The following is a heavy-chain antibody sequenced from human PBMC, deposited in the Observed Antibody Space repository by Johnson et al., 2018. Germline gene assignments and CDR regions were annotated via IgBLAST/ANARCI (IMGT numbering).Heavy chain of an antibody. CDR3: ASLGEEGYCSCGSCYSRYYYYYMDV. D-gene: IGHD2-15*01. J-gene: IGHJ6*03. Sequence: QVQLVQSGGGVVQPGRSLRLSCAASGFTFSSYGMHWVRQAPGKGLEWVAVIWYDGSNKYYADSVKGRFTISRDNAKNSLYLQMNSLRAEETAVYYCASLGEEGYCSCGSCYSRYYYYYMDVWGKGTTVTVSS. V-gene: IGHV3-33*03. CDR2: IWYDGSNK. CDR1: GFTFSSYG.